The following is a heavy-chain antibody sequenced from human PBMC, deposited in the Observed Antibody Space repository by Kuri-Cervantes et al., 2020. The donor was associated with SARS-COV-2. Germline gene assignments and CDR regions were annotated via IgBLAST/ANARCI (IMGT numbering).Heavy chain of an antibody. V-gene: IGHV3-30*19. J-gene: IGHJ4*02. CDR1: GFTFSRYG. Sequence: LTCAASGFTFSRYGTHWVRQAPGKGLEWVAVISYDGSNKYYADSVKGRFTISRDNSKNTLYLQMNSLRAEDTAVYYCARDISGLYFDYWGQGTLVTCSS. CDR2: ISYDGSNK. CDR3: ARDISGLYFDY. D-gene: IGHD3-9*01.